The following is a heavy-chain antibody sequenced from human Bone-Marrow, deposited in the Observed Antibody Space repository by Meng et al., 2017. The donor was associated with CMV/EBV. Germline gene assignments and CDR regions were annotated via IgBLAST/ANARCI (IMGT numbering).Heavy chain of an antibody. D-gene: IGHD2-2*01. J-gene: IGHJ6*02. CDR3: AKDIGCSSTSCYHGMDV. CDR2: ISWDGGST. Sequence: GESLKISCAASGFTFDDYTMYWVRQAPGKGLEWVSLISWDGGSTYYADSVKGRFTISRDNSKNSLYLQMNSLRTEDTALYYCAKDIGCSSTSCYHGMDVWGQGTTVTVSS. V-gene: IGHV3-43*01. CDR1: GFTFDDYT.